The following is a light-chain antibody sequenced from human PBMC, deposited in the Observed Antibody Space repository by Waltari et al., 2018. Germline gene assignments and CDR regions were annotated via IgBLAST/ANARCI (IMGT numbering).Light chain of an antibody. Sequence: QSALTQPPSASGSPGQSVTISCTGTSSDIGTYDHVSWYQQHPGKAPKLMIYEVTKRPSGVPDRFSGSKSGNTASLTVSGLQAEDEADYYCSSYAGYDGDVFGTGTKVTVL. V-gene: IGLV2-8*01. CDR1: SSDIGTYDH. J-gene: IGLJ1*01. CDR3: SSYAGYDGDV. CDR2: EVT.